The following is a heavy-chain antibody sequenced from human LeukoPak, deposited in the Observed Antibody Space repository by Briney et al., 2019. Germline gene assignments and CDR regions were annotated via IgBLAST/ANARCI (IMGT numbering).Heavy chain of an antibody. CDR3: AKDLTIHTNWSDT. CDR2: ISANGGTT. Sequence: GGSLRLSCAASGFMFDGFAMHWVRQAPGRGLEWVSFISANGGTTNYADSVKRRFTISRHNSKNSLYLQMNGLRTEDSALYYCAKDLTIHTNWSDTWGEGALVTVSS. V-gene: IGHV3-43*02. CDR1: GFMFDGFA. D-gene: IGHD3-3*01. J-gene: IGHJ5*02.